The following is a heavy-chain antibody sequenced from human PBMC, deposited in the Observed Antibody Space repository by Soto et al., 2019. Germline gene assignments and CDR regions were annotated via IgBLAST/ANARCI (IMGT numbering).Heavy chain of an antibody. CDR3: ATAYGSGSYGDFDY. Sequence: GGSLRLSCVASGFTFSSYSMNWVRQAPGKGLEWVSYISSSSSTIYYADSVKGRFTISRDNAKNSLYLQMNSLRAEDTAVYYCATAYGSGSYGDFDYWGQGTLVTVSS. J-gene: IGHJ4*02. CDR1: GFTFSSYS. D-gene: IGHD3-10*01. CDR2: ISSSSSTI. V-gene: IGHV3-48*01.